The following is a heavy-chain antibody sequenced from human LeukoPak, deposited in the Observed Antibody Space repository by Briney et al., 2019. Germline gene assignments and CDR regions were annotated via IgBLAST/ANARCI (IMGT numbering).Heavy chain of an antibody. Sequence: GASVKVSCKASGYTFTNYYMHWVRQAPGQGLEWLGWINPNSGGSNYAQIFQGRVTMARDTSISTAYMELSRLRSDDTAVYYCARNRAGIAVAGESHFDYWGQGTLVTVSS. J-gene: IGHJ4*02. V-gene: IGHV1-2*02. CDR1: GYTFTNYY. D-gene: IGHD6-19*01. CDR2: INPNSGGS. CDR3: ARNRAGIAVAGESHFDY.